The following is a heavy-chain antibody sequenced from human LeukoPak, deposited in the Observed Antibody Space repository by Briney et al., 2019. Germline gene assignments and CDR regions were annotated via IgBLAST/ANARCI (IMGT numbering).Heavy chain of an antibody. D-gene: IGHD3-22*01. CDR1: GGSISSYY. CDR2: IYTSGST. J-gene: IGHJ1*01. V-gene: IGHV4-4*09. CDR3: ARYYYDSSGYYYEYFQH. Sequence: PSETLSLTCTVSGGSISSYYWSWIRQPPGKGLEWIGYIYTSGSTNYNPSLKSRVTISVDTSKNQFSLKLSSVTAADTAVYYCARYYYDSSGYYYEYFQHWGQGTLVTVSS.